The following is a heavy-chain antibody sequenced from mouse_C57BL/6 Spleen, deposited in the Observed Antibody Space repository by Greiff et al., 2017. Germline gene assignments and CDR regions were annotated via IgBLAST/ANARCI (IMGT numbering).Heavy chain of an antibody. J-gene: IGHJ1*03. D-gene: IGHD2-4*01. CDR2: IYPGSGST. V-gene: IGHV1-55*01. Sequence: QVQLQQPGAELVKPGASVKMSCKASGYTFTSYWITWVKQRPGQGLEWIGDIYPGSGSTNYNEKFKSKATLTVDTSSSTAYMQLSSLTSEDSAVYYCARHYDYDWYFDVWGTGTTVTVSS. CDR1: GYTFTSYW. CDR3: ARHYDYDWYFDV.